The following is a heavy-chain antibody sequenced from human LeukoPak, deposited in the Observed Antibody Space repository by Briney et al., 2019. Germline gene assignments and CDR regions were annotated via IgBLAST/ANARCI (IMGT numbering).Heavy chain of an antibody. CDR2: IWYDGSNK. Sequence: PGGSLRLSCAASGSTFSSYWMHWVRQAPGKGLEWVAVIWYDGSNKYYADSVKGRFTISRDNSKNTLYLQMNSLRAEDTAVYYCAKGPFPDAFDIWGQGTMVTVSS. V-gene: IGHV3-33*06. J-gene: IGHJ3*02. D-gene: IGHD2/OR15-2a*01. CDR3: AKGPFPDAFDI. CDR1: GSTFSSYW.